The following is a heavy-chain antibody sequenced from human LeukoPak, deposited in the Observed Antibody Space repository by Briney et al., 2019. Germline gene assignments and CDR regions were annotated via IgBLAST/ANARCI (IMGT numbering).Heavy chain of an antibody. CDR1: GYTLTELS. CDR2: FDPEDGET. V-gene: IGHV1-24*01. D-gene: IGHD1-7*01. J-gene: IGHJ4*02. Sequence: GASVKVSCKVSGYTLTELSMHWVRQAPGKGLEWMGGFDPEDGETIYAQKFQGRVTMTEDTSTDTAHMELSSLRSEDTAVYYCATEALELRDFGYWGQGTLVTVSS. CDR3: ATEALELRDFGY.